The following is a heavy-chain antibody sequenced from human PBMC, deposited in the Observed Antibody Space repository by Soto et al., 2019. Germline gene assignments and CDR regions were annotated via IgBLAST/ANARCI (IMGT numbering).Heavy chain of an antibody. D-gene: IGHD6-19*01. Sequence: SETLSLTCAVYGGSFSGYYWSWIRQPPGKGLEWIGEINHSGSTNYNPSLKSRVTISVDTSKNQFSLRLSSVTAADTAVYYCARGRIAVATIVRVLYYYMDVWGKGTTVTVSS. CDR3: ARGRIAVATIVRVLYYYMDV. CDR2: INHSGST. V-gene: IGHV4-34*01. J-gene: IGHJ6*03. CDR1: GGSFSGYY.